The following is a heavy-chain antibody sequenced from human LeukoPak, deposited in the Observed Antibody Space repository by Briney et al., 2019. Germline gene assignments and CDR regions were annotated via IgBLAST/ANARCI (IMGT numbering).Heavy chain of an antibody. J-gene: IGHJ6*03. CDR2: ISGYDGNT. V-gene: IGHV1-18*01. D-gene: IGHD5-24*01. Sequence: ASVKLSCKASGFTFSTYGMSWVRQAPGQGLEWMSWISGYDGNTNYAQNLQGRFTMTTDTSTNTAYMELRSLRSDDTAVYYCARRSRRDGYNFNYYYMDVWGKGTTVTVSS. CDR1: GFTFSTYG. CDR3: ARRSRRDGYNFNYYYMDV.